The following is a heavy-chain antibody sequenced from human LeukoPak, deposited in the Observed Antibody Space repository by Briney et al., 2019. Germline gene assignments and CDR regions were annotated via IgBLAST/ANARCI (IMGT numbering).Heavy chain of an antibody. V-gene: IGHV3-30-3*01. CDR2: ISYDGSNK. CDR1: GFTFSSYA. CDR3: ARGGGIAARDSWGLI. Sequence: GRSLRLSCAASGFTFSSYAMHWVRQAPGKGLEWVAVISYDGSNKYYADSVKGRFTISRDNSKNTLYLQMNSLRAEDTAVYYCARGGGIAARDSWGLIWGQGTLVTVSS. J-gene: IGHJ4*02. D-gene: IGHD6-6*01.